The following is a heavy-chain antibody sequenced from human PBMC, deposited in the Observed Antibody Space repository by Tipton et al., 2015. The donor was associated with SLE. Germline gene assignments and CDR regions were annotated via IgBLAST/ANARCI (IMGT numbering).Heavy chain of an antibody. J-gene: IGHJ4*02. CDR1: GFTFSSYG. CDR2: IRYDGSNK. Sequence: GSLRLSCAASGFTFSSYGMHWVRQAPGKGLEWVAFIRYDGSNKYYADSVKGRFTISRDNSKNTLYLQMNSLRAEDTAVYYCAKDRAIQPDYFDYWGQGTLVTVSS. D-gene: IGHD5-18*01. V-gene: IGHV3-30*02. CDR3: AKDRAIQPDYFDY.